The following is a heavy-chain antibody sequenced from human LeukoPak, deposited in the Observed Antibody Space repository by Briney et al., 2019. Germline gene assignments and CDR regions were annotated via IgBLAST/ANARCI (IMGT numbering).Heavy chain of an antibody. J-gene: IGHJ4*02. CDR2: INHSGST. V-gene: IGHV4-34*01. Sequence: SETLSLTCAVYGGSFCGYYWSWIRQPPGKGLEWIGEINHSGSTNYNPSLKSRVTISVDTSKNQFSLKLSSVTAADTAVYYCARLAVTLYYFDYWGQGTLVTVSS. CDR1: GGSFCGYY. CDR3: ARLAVTLYYFDY. D-gene: IGHD4-23*01.